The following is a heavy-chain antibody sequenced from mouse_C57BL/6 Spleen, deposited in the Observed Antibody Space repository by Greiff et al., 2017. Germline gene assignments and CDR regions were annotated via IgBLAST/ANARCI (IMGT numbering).Heavy chain of an antibody. CDR1: GYTFTSYW. V-gene: IGHV1-69*01. CDR2: IDPSDSYT. CDR3: ARVGYLDY. J-gene: IGHJ2*01. Sequence: VQLQQPGAELVMPGASVKLSCKASGYTFTSYWMHWVKQRPGQGLEWIGEIDPSDSYTNYNQKFKGKSTLTVDKSSSTAYMQLSSLTSEDSAVYYCARVGYLDYWGQGTTRTVSS.